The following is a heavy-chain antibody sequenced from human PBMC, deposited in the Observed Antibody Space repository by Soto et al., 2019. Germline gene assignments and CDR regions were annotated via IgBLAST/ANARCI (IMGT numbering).Heavy chain of an antibody. CDR3: ARLRCVLLCALGRAWFDS. D-gene: IGHD2-21*01. Sequence: SETLSLTCTVSGGSISSYYWSWIRQPPGKGLEWIGYIYYSGSTNYNPSLKSRVTISVDTSKNQFSLKLSSVTAADTAVYYCARLRCVLLCALGRAWFDSRAQRTLVPVSS. CDR2: IYYSGST. J-gene: IGHJ5*01. V-gene: IGHV4-59*01. CDR1: GGSISSYY.